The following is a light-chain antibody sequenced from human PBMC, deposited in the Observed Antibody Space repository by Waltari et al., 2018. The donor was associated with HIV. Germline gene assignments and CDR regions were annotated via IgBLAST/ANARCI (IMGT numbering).Light chain of an antibody. CDR2: GAS. J-gene: IGKJ3*01. CDR1: QSVRTN. Sequence: KVMTQSPATLSVSPGEGATLSCRASQSVRTNVAWYQQRPGQAPRLLIYGASTRATDIPSRFSGSGSGTEFTLTISSLQSEDFAVYYCQQYNNWPPFTFGPGTKVEIK. CDR3: QQYNNWPPFT. V-gene: IGKV3-15*01.